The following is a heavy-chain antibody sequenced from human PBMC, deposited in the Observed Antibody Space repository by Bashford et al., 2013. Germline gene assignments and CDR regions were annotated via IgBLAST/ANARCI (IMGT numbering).Heavy chain of an antibody. CDR3: ARVGVGYLEFDY. D-gene: IGHD2-8*01. J-gene: IGHJ4*02. Sequence: VRQAPGKGLEWVSTIDGSGGAIYFADAVKGRFTISRANSENTLFLQMNNLRAEDTAVYYCARVGVGYLEFDYWGQGTLVTVVL. V-gene: IGHV3-23*01. CDR2: IDGSGGAI.